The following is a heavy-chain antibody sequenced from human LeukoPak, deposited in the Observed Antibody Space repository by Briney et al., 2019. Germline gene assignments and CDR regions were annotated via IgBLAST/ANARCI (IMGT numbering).Heavy chain of an antibody. D-gene: IGHD5-24*01. CDR2: ISSSSSYI. Sequence: GGSLRLSCTASGFTFGDYAMSWFRLAPGKGLEWVSSISSSSSYIYYADSVKGRFTISRDNAKNSLYLQMNSLRAEDTAVYYCARELGDGYNYNWFDPWGQGTLVTVSS. J-gene: IGHJ5*02. V-gene: IGHV3-21*04. CDR1: GFTFGDYA. CDR3: ARELGDGYNYNWFDP.